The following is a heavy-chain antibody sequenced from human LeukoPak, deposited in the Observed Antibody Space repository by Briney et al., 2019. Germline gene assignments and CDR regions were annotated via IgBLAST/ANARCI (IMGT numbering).Heavy chain of an antibody. J-gene: IGHJ4*02. CDR3: ARGSGSYESPFDY. D-gene: IGHD1-26*01. V-gene: IGHV1-2*06. CDR1: GYTFTGYY. CDR2: INPNSGGT. Sequence: ASVKVSCKASGYTFTGYYMHWVRRAPGQGLEWMGRINPNSGGTNYAQTFQGRVTMTRDTSISTAYMELSRLRSDDTAVYYCARGSGSYESPFDYWGQGTLVTVSS.